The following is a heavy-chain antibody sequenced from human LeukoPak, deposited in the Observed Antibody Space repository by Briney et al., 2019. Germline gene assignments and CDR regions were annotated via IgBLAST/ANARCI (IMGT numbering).Heavy chain of an antibody. CDR1: GGSISSYY. Sequence: SETLSLTCTVSGGSISSYYWSWIRQPPGKGLEWIRYIYYSGSTNYNPSLKSRVTISVDTSKNQFSLKLSSVTAADTAVYYCARHEISGGYDGLFDYWGQGTLVTVSS. CDR3: ARHEISGGYDGLFDY. D-gene: IGHD5-12*01. V-gene: IGHV4-59*08. J-gene: IGHJ4*02. CDR2: IYYSGST.